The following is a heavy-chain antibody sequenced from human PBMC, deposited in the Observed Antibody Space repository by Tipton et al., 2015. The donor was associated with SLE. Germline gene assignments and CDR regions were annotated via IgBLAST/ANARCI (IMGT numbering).Heavy chain of an antibody. Sequence: TLSLTCAVYGGSFSGYYWSWIRQPPGKGLEWIGEINHSGSTNYNPSLKSRVTISVDTSKNQFSLKLSSVTAADTAVYYCARGPDYYDSSGYPYWGQGTLVPVSS. CDR2: INHSGST. V-gene: IGHV4-34*01. J-gene: IGHJ4*02. CDR3: ARGPDYYDSSGYPY. CDR1: GGSFSGYY. D-gene: IGHD3-22*01.